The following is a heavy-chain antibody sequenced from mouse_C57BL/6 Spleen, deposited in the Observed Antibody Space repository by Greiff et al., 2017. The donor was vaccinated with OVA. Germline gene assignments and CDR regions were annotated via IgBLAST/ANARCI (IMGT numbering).Heavy chain of an antibody. CDR1: GYTFTSYW. CDR2: IHPNSGST. D-gene: IGHD2-4*01. J-gene: IGHJ3*01. V-gene: IGHV1-64*01. Sequence: QVQLQQPGAELVKPGASVKLSCKASGYTFTSYWMHWVKQRPGQGLEWIGMIHPNSGSTNYNEKFKSKATLTVDKSSSTAYMQRSSLTSEDSAVYYCARGEGSYYDCAYWGQGTLVTVSA. CDR3: ARGEGSYYDCAY.